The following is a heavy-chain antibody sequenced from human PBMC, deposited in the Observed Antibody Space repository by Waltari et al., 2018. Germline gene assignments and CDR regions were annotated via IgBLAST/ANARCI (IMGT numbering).Heavy chain of an antibody. J-gene: IGHJ6*02. Sequence: QLQLQESGPGLVKPSETLSLTCTVSGGSISSSSYYWGWIRQPPGKGLEWIGSIYYSGSTYNNPSLKSRVTISVDTSKNQFSLKLSSVTAADTAVYYCARITTSYYYYGMDVWGQGTTVTVSS. V-gene: IGHV4-39*07. CDR3: ARITTSYYYYGMDV. CDR1: GGSISSSSYY. D-gene: IGHD4-17*01. CDR2: IYYSGST.